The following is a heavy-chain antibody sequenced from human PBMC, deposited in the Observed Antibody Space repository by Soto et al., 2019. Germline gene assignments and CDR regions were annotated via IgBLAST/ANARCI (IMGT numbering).Heavy chain of an antibody. D-gene: IGHD4-17*01. V-gene: IGHV1-69*01. CDR1: GGTFSPYA. CDR3: ARDTDAAGFYFYYYAMDV. CDR2: VIPSFGRA. Sequence: QVQLVQSGAEVKKPGSSVRVSCKASGGTFSPYAINWVRQAPGQGLEWMGGVIPSFGRANYTQKFQGRLTITADGFTGTAYMELSGLRSEDTALYYCARDTDAAGFYFYYYAMDVWGQGTSVTVSS. J-gene: IGHJ6*02.